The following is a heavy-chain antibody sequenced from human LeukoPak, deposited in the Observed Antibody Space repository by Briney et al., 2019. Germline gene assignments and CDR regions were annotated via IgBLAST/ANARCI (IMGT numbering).Heavy chain of an antibody. D-gene: IGHD4-17*01. J-gene: IGHJ5*02. Sequence: SETLSLTCTVSGGSISSSSYYWGWIRQPPGKGLEWVGYIYYSGSTKYNPSLKSRVTISVDTSKNQFSLKLSSVTAADTAVYYCARGGTTVTPGLLWFDPWGQGTLVTVSS. CDR2: IYYSGST. CDR3: ARGGTTVTPGLLWFDP. V-gene: IGHV4-61*05. CDR1: GGSISSSSYY.